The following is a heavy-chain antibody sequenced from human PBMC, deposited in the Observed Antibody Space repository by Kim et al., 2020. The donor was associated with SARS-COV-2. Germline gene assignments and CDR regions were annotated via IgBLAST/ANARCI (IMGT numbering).Heavy chain of an antibody. CDR1: GFIFNSRA. CDR3: AVGNALDY. J-gene: IGHJ4*02. V-gene: IGHV3-23*01. CDR2: IDTRGEYT. Sequence: GGSLRLSCAASGFIFNSRAMNWVRQAPGRRPEWVSTIDTRGEYTYYADSVQGRFTISRDNSKNTLFLQMNSLRVDDTAIYYCAVGNALDYWGQGTPVTVS.